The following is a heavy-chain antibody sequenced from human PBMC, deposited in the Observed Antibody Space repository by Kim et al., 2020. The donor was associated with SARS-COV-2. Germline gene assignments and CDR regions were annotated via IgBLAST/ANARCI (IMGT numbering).Heavy chain of an antibody. Sequence: ASVKVSCKASGYTFTSYDINWVRQATGQGLEWMGWMNPNSGNTGYAQKFQGRVAMTRNTSISTAYMELSSLRSEDTAVYYCARASPTPQLTDYWGQGTLVTVSS. CDR3: ARASPTPQLTDY. CDR1: GYTFTSYD. D-gene: IGHD6-13*01. CDR2: MNPNSGNT. V-gene: IGHV1-8*01. J-gene: IGHJ4*02.